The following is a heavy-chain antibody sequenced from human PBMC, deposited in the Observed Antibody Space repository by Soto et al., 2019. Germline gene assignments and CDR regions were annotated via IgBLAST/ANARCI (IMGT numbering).Heavy chain of an antibody. V-gene: IGHV3-23*01. Sequence: GGSLRLSCAASGFTFSSYAMSWVRQAPGKGLEWVSAISGSGGSTYYADSVKGRFTISRDNSKNTLYLQMNSLRAEDTAVYYCAKSALLWFGELLFHYYYYMDVWGKGTTVTVSS. CDR1: GFTFSSYA. D-gene: IGHD3-10*01. CDR2: ISGSGGST. J-gene: IGHJ6*03. CDR3: AKSALLWFGELLFHYYYYMDV.